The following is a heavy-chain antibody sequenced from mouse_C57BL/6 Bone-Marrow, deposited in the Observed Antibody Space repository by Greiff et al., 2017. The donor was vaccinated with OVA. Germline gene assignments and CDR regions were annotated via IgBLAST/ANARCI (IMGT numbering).Heavy chain of an antibody. Sequence: QVQLQQSGAELVRPGASVTLSCKASGYTFTDYEMHWVKQTPVHGLEWIGAIDPETGGTAYNQKFKGKAILTADKSYSTAYMELRSLTSEDSAGYYCTREGYPHYYAMDYWGQGTSVTVSS. V-gene: IGHV1-15*01. CDR3: TREGYPHYYAMDY. CDR1: GYTFTDYE. J-gene: IGHJ4*01. D-gene: IGHD2-2*01. CDR2: IDPETGGT.